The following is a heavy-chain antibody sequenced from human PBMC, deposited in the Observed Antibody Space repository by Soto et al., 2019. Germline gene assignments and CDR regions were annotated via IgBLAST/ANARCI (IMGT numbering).Heavy chain of an antibody. J-gene: IGHJ4*02. V-gene: IGHV4-39*01. CDR2: IFYIGRT. CDR3: ARQAPQSPLPGTY. Sequence: QLQLQESGPGLVKPSETLSLSCTVSGDSITNSSYYWGWIRQPPGKGLEWIGTIFYIGRTYYSPARKRRVTISVDPSKNQFSLKLPSVTAADTAVYYCARQAPQSPLPGTYWGQGTPFTVSS. CDR1: GDSITNSSYY. D-gene: IGHD1-1*01.